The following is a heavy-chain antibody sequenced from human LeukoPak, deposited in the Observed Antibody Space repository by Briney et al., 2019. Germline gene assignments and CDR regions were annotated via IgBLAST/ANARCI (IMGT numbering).Heavy chain of an antibody. D-gene: IGHD3-22*01. J-gene: IGHJ4*02. CDR2: ISGSSSTI. CDR1: GFTFSYYV. CDR3: ARDLTYYEDVSGYWGLDY. Sequence: GGSLRLSCPASGFTFSYYVMNWVRQAPGKGLEWVSYISGSSSTISYSDSVRGRFSISRAISENSLYLQINSLTTEDTAVYYCARDLTYYEDVSGYWGLDYWGQGILVTVSS. V-gene: IGHV3-48*01.